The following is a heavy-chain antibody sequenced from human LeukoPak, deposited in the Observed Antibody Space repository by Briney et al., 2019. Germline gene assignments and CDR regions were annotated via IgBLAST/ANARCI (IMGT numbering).Heavy chain of an antibody. D-gene: IGHD2-2*03. CDR3: ARVGYCSSTSCLGYDFWSGYYPFDY. J-gene: IGHJ4*02. CDR1: GGSISSYY. Sequence: SETLSLTRTVSGGSISSYYWSWIRQPPGKGLEWIGYIYYSGSTNYNPSLKSRVTISVDTSKNQFSLKLSSVTAADTAVYYCARVGYCSSTSCLGYDFWSGYYPFDYWGQGTLVTVSS. CDR2: IYYSGST. V-gene: IGHV4-59*01.